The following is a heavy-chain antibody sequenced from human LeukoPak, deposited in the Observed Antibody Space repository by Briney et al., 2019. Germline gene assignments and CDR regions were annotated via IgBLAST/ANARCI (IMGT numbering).Heavy chain of an antibody. Sequence: PSETLSLTCTVSGGSISSSSYYWGWIRQPPGKGLEWIGSIYYSGSTYFNPSLKSRVTISVDTSKNQFSLKLSPVTAADTAVYYCATTGGYNNFGDWGQGTLVTVSS. CDR1: GGSISSSSYY. CDR3: ATTGGYNNFGD. J-gene: IGHJ4*02. CDR2: IYYSGST. D-gene: IGHD5-24*01. V-gene: IGHV4-39*07.